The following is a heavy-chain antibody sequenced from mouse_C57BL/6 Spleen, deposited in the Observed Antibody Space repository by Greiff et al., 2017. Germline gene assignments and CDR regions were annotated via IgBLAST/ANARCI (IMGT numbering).Heavy chain of an antibody. CDR3: TRELTGTGYFDY. CDR1: GYTFTDYE. J-gene: IGHJ2*01. V-gene: IGHV1-15*01. D-gene: IGHD4-1*01. Sequence: LQESGAELVRPGASVTLSCKASGYTFTDYEMHWVKQNPVHGLEWIGAIDPETGGTAYNQKFKGKAILTADKSSSTAYMELRSLTSEDSAVYYCTRELTGTGYFDYWGRGTTLTVAS. CDR2: IDPETGGT.